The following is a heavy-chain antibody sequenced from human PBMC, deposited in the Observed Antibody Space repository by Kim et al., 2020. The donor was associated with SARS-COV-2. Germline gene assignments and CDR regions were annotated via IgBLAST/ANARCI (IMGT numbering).Heavy chain of an antibody. CDR3: ARAFGSSGYYRPPY. CDR1: GFTFSSYS. CDR2: ISSSSSTI. D-gene: IGHD3-22*01. Sequence: GGSLRLSCAASGFTFSSYSMNWVRQAPGKGLEWVSYISSSSSTIYYADSVKGRFTISRDNAKNSLYLQMNSLRDEDTAVYYCARAFGSSGYYRPPYWGQGTLVTVSS. J-gene: IGHJ4*02. V-gene: IGHV3-48*02.